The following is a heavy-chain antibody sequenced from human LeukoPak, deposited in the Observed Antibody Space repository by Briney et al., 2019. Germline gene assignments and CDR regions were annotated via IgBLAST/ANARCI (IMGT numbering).Heavy chain of an antibody. Sequence: PSQTLSLTCAVSGGSISSGGYSWSWIRQPPGKGLEWIGYIYHSGSTYYNPSLKSRVTISVDRSKNQFSLKLSSVTAADTAVYYCARERGYGDYDAFDIWGQGTMVTVSS. J-gene: IGHJ3*02. CDR1: GGSISSGGYS. CDR3: ARERGYGDYDAFDI. CDR2: IYHSGST. V-gene: IGHV4-30-2*01. D-gene: IGHD4-17*01.